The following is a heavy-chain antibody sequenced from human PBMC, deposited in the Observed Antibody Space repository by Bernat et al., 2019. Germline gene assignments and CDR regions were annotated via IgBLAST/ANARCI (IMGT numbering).Heavy chain of an antibody. CDR3: ARALWYYYDSSGYSYFDY. J-gene: IGHJ4*02. CDR2: INAGNGNT. CDR1: GYTFTSYA. Sequence: QVQLVQSGAEVKKPGASVKVSCKASGYTFTSYAMHWVRQAPGQRLEWMGWINAGNGNTKYSQKFQGRVTITRDTSASTAYMELSSLRSEDTAVYYCARALWYYYDSSGYSYFDYWGQGTLVTVSS. D-gene: IGHD3-22*01. V-gene: IGHV1-3*01.